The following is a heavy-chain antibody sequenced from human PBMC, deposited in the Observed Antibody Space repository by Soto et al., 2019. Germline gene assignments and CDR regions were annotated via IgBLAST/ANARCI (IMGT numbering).Heavy chain of an antibody. Sequence: XETLSLTCTVSGCSISSYYWSWIRQPPGKGLDWIGYIYYSGSTNYNPSLKSRVTISVDTSKNQFSLKLSSVTAADTAVYYCARVSYYDFWSGYYTDAFDIWGQGTMVTVSS. D-gene: IGHD3-3*01. CDR2: IYYSGST. CDR1: GCSISSYY. CDR3: ARVSYYDFWSGYYTDAFDI. V-gene: IGHV4-59*01. J-gene: IGHJ3*02.